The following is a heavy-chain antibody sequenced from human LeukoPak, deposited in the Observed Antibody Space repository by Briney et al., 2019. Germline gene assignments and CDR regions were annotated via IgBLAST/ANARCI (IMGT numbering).Heavy chain of an antibody. CDR3: EKDIIPALVTPRGDVFDI. V-gene: IGHV3-9*01. D-gene: IGHD4-23*01. J-gene: IGHJ3*02. CDR1: GFTFDEYA. Sequence: GGSLRLSCAASGFTFDEYAMHWVRQAPGKGLEWVSGISWNSGSIAYADSVKGRFTISRDNAKNSLYLQMNSLRAEDTALYYCEKDIIPALVTPRGDVFDIWGKGTMVTFFS. CDR2: ISWNSGSI.